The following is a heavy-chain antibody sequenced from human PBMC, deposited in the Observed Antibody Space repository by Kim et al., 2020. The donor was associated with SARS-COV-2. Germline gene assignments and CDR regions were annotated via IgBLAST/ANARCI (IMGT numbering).Heavy chain of an antibody. Sequence: SETLSLTCAVYGGSFSGYYWSWIRQPPGKGLEWIGEINHSGSTNYNPSLKSRVTISVDTSKNQFSLKLSSVTAADTAVYYGARGTAVRGVITWGQGTLVT. J-gene: IGHJ4*02. CDR3: ARGTAVRGVIT. CDR2: INHSGST. CDR1: GGSFSGYY. D-gene: IGHD3-10*01. V-gene: IGHV4-34*01.